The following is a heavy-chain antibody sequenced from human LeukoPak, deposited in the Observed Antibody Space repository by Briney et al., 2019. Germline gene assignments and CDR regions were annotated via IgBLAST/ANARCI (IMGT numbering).Heavy chain of an antibody. J-gene: IGHJ4*02. CDR1: GFTVSSNY. V-gene: IGHV3-53*01. D-gene: IGHD6-19*01. Sequence: SGGSLRLSCAASGFTVSSNYMSWVRQAPGKGLEWVSIIYSGGSTFYADSVKGRFTISRDNAKNTLYLQMNSLRAEDTAVYYCARVRYSSGWYFDYWGQGTLVTVSS. CDR3: ARVRYSSGWYFDY. CDR2: IYSGGST.